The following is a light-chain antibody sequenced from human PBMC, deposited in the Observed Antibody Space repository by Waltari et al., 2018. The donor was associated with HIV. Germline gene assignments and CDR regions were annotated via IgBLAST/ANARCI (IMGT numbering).Light chain of an antibody. Sequence: QSVLTKPTSASGTPGQNMTVLCSGDTSNFGPNFVFWYQQRPGAAPRLVIYRNEQRPSGVPRQFSATKSATSASLAISGVRSEDEGDYYCSTWDVSVGHWVFGGGTNLTVL. CDR3: STWDVSVGHWV. CDR2: RNE. J-gene: IGLJ3*02. V-gene: IGLV1-47*01. CDR1: TSNFGPNF.